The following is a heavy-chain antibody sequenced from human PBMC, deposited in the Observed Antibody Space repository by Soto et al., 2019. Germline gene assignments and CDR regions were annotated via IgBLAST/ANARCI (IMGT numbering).Heavy chain of an antibody. D-gene: IGHD2-15*01. V-gene: IGHV3-21*01. CDR2: ISGSGGST. Sequence: GGSLRLSCAASGFTFSSYSMNWVRQAPGKGLEWVSAISGSGGSTYYADSVKGRFTISRDNAKNSLYLQMNSLRAEDTAVYYCAKDRGSPGAPAAVGGKGTTVPVSS. J-gene: IGHJ6*04. CDR1: GFTFSSYS. CDR3: AKDRGSPGAPAAV.